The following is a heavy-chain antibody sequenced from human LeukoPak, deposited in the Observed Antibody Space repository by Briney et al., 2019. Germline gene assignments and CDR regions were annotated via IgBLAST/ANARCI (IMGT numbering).Heavy chain of an antibody. CDR3: ARAPVTSCRGAFCYPFDL. J-gene: IGHJ4*02. CDR1: GFPLSSYA. D-gene: IGHD2-21*01. Sequence: GGFLRLSCAASGFPLSSYAMSWVRQVPGKGLEWVSATSSSDDGTYHADSVRGRFTIYRDNFRNTLYLQMNRLRVEDAALYYCARAPVTSCRGAFCYPFDLWGQGVLVTVSS. CDR2: TSSSDDGT. V-gene: IGHV3-23*01.